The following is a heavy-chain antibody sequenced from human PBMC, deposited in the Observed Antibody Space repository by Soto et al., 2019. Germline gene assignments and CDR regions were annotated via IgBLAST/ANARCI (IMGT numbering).Heavy chain of an antibody. CDR1: GGSISSYY. CDR3: ARAGDFWSGYYFWFDP. V-gene: IGHV4-59*01. Sequence: SETLSLTCTVSGGSISSYYWSWIRQPPGKGLEWIGYIYYSGSTNYNPSLKSRVTISVDTSKNQFSLKLSSVTAADTAVYYCARAGDFWSGYYFWFDPWGQGNLVTVSS. J-gene: IGHJ5*02. CDR2: IYYSGST. D-gene: IGHD3-3*01.